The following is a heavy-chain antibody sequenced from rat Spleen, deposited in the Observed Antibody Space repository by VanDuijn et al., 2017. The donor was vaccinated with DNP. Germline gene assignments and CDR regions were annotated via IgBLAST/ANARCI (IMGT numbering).Heavy chain of an antibody. V-gene: IGHV5-29*01. Sequence: EVQLVESGGGLVQPGRSLKLSCAASGFTFTNYDMAWVRQAPTEGLEWVATISYDGSSTYYRDAVKGRFTISRDDAKNTQYLQMDSLRSEDTATYYCIRWNSGHFDYWGQGVMVTVSS. CDR1: GFTFTNYD. J-gene: IGHJ2*01. D-gene: IGHD4-3*01. CDR2: ISYDGSST. CDR3: IRWNSGHFDY.